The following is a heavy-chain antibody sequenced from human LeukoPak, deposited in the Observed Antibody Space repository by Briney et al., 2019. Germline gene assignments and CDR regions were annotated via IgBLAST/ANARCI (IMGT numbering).Heavy chain of an antibody. CDR3: ASLYSSGWYKYPDY. CDR2: IYHSGST. V-gene: IGHV4-38-2*02. Sequence: SETLSLTCTVSGYSISSGYYWGWIRQPPGKGLEWIGSIYHSGSTYYNPSLKSRVTISVDTSKNQFSLKLSSVTAADTAVYYCASLYSSGWYKYPDYWGQGTLVTVSS. J-gene: IGHJ4*02. D-gene: IGHD6-19*01. CDR1: GYSISSGYY.